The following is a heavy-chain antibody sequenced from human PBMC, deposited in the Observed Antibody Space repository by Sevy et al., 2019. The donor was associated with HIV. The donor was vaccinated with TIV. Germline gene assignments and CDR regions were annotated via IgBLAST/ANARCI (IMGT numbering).Heavy chain of an antibody. J-gene: IGHJ3*02. V-gene: IGHV3-9*01. CDR3: VKGNMVAAMDLSEPLDI. CDR2: ITWSSNSI. Sequence: GGSLRLSCAASGFTFDDFGMHWVRQAPGKGLEWVSGITWSSNSIDYVDSVKGRFTISRDNSKNSLYLQMNSLRAEDTALYYCVKGNMVAAMDLSEPLDIWGQGTMVTVSS. D-gene: IGHD5-18*01. CDR1: GFTFDDFG.